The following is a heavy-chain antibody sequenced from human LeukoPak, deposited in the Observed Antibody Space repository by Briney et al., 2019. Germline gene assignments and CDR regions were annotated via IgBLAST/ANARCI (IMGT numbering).Heavy chain of an antibody. CDR3: ASRIIVGAGYYFDY. D-gene: IGHD1-26*01. CDR2: IYYSWST. J-gene: IGHJ4*02. V-gene: IGHV4-59*08. Sequence: SETLSLTCTVSGGSISSYYWSWIRQPPGKGLEWIGYIYYSWSTNYNPSLKSRVTISVDTSKNQFSLKLSSVTAADTAVYYCASRIIVGAGYYFDYWGQGTLVTVSS. CDR1: GGSISSYY.